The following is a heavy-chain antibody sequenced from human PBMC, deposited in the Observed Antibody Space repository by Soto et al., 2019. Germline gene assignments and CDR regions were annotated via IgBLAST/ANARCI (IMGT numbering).Heavy chain of an antibody. D-gene: IGHD3-3*01. CDR1: GYTFTSYG. J-gene: IGHJ6*02. CDR3: ARDGRGRYDFWSGYYDPRTANGMDV. Sequence: GASVKVSCKASGYTFTSYGISWVRQAPGQGLEWMGWISAYNGNTNYAQKLQGRVTMTTDTSTSTAYMELRSLRSDDTAVYYCARDGRGRYDFWSGYYDPRTANGMDVWGQGTTVTVSS. CDR2: ISAYNGNT. V-gene: IGHV1-18*01.